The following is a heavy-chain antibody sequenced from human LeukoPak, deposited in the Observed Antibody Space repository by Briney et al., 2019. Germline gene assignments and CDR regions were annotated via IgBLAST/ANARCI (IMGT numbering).Heavy chain of an antibody. D-gene: IGHD5-12*01. CDR1: GYTFTSYY. CDR2: INPSGGST. Sequence: ASVKVSCKASGYTFTSYYMHWVRQAPGQGLEWMGIINPSGGSTSYAQKFQGRVTMTRDTSTSTVHMELSSLRSEDTVVYYCARGGYSGYDPLYYFDYWGQGTLVTVSS. J-gene: IGHJ4*02. V-gene: IGHV1-46*01. CDR3: ARGGYSGYDPLYYFDY.